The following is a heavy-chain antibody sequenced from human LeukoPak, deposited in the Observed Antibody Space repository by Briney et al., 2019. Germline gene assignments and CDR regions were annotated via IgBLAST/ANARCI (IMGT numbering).Heavy chain of an antibody. CDR3: ARDSPRGLYYYYGMDV. Sequence: PGGSLRLSCAASGFTFSSYWMSWVRQAPGKGLEWVANIKQDGSEKYYVDSVKGRFTISRDNAKNSLYPQMNSLKAEDTAVYYCARDSPRGLYYYYGMDVWGQGTTVTVSS. CDR1: GFTFSSYW. CDR2: IKQDGSEK. D-gene: IGHD3-10*01. J-gene: IGHJ6*02. V-gene: IGHV3-7*01.